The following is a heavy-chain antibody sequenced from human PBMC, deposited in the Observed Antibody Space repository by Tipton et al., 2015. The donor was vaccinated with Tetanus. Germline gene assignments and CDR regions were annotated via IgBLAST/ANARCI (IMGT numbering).Heavy chain of an antibody. CDR3: ARVGYYYYYMDV. D-gene: IGHD3-22*01. J-gene: IGHJ6*03. CDR2: ASYSGSS. Sequence: LRLSCTVSGGSVNSGGYYWSWIRQPPGKGLEWIGYASYSGSSNYNPSLKSRVIISIDASKNQFSLKLNSMTAADTAVYYCARVGYYYYYMDVWGKGTTVTVSS. V-gene: IGHV4-61*08. CDR1: GGSVNSGGYY.